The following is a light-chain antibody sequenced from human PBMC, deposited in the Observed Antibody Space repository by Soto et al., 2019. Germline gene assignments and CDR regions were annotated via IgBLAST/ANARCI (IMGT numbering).Light chain of an antibody. V-gene: IGKV1-5*01. CDR1: QTISRW. J-gene: IGKJ1*01. Sequence: DIQMTPSPSTLSASVGATVTITCRASQTISRWLAWYQQKPGKAPRLLIYTASTLESGVPSRFRGSGSGTEFTLTISGLQPDDFATYYCQQYGRCSPQTFGQGTKVDIK. CDR2: TAS. CDR3: QQYGRCSPQT.